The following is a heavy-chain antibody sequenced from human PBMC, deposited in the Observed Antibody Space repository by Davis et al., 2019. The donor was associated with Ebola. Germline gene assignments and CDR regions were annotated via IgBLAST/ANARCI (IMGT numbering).Heavy chain of an antibody. D-gene: IGHD2-15*01. CDR2: ISARGGST. Sequence: GESLKISCVASGFTFGNYGMSWVRQAPGKGLEWVSSISARGGSTYYADSVKGRFTISRDNPKNTLHLQMNSLRVDDTAVYYCAKMYMVAATRTFPDYWGQGTLVTVSS. CDR1: GFTFGNYG. CDR3: AKMYMVAATRTFPDY. V-gene: IGHV3-23*01. J-gene: IGHJ4*02.